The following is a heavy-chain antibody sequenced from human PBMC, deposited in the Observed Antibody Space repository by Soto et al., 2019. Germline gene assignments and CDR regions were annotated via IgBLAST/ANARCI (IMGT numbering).Heavy chain of an antibody. CDR3: ARNSGSYSDLDY. V-gene: IGHV1-18*01. CDR2: ISAYNGNT. J-gene: IGHJ4*02. CDR1: GYTFTSYG. D-gene: IGHD1-26*01. Sequence: GASVKVSCKASGYTFTSYGISWVRQAPGQGLEWMGWISAYNGNTNYAQKIQGRVTMTTDTSTSTAYIELRSLRSDDTAVYYCARNSGSYSDLDYWGQGTLVTVSS.